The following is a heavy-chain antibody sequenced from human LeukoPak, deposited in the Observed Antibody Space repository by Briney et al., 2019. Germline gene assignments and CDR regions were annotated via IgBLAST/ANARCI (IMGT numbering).Heavy chain of an antibody. J-gene: IGHJ1*01. CDR1: GFTFSDYF. V-gene: IGHV3-11*06. Sequence: NPGGSLRLSCAASGFTFSDYFMSWIRQAPEKGLEWLSYIGPSSDNINYADSVKDRFTVPRDNAKNSLYLQMNSLRAEDTAVYYCARVNPTNSGFYTYWGQGTLVTVSS. CDR2: IGPSSDNI. CDR3: ARVNPTNSGFYTY. D-gene: IGHD3-22*01.